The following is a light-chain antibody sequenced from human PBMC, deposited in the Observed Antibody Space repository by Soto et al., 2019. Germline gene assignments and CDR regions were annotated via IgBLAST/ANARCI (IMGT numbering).Light chain of an antibody. J-gene: IGKJ5*01. V-gene: IGKV3-20*01. Sequence: EIVLTQPPGTLTLYPGESATLSCRASQSVISTYLAWYQQTPGQAPRLLIYGASSRATGIPDRFSGSGSGTDFTLTISRLEPEDFAVYYCQQYGSSPITVGQGTRLESK. CDR1: QSVISTY. CDR3: QQYGSSPIT. CDR2: GAS.